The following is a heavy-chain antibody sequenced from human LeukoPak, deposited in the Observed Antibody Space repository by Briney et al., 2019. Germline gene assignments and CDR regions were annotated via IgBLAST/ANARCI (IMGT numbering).Heavy chain of an antibody. J-gene: IGHJ4*02. Sequence: GESLQISCKGSGYSFTSYWIGGVRQMPGKGLEWMGIIYPGDSDTRYSPSFQGQVTISADKSSSTAYLQWSSLKASDTAMYYCAITSRENKWLQQYYFDYWGQGTLVTVSS. V-gene: IGHV5-51*01. CDR3: AITSRENKWLQQYYFDY. D-gene: IGHD3-22*01. CDR1: GYSFTSYW. CDR2: IYPGDSDT.